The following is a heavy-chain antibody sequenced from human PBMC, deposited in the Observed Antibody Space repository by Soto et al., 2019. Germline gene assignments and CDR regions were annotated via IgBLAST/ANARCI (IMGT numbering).Heavy chain of an antibody. Sequence: ASVKFSCKASGGTFSSYAISWVRQAPGQGLEWMGGIIPIFGTANYAQKFQGRVTITADESTSTAYMELSSLRSEDTAVYYGATRGLLDDFWSAKPSPSWFDPWGQGTLVTVSS. CDR1: GGTFSSYA. CDR3: ATRGLLDDFWSAKPSPSWFDP. CDR2: IIPIFGTA. V-gene: IGHV1-69*13. J-gene: IGHJ5*02. D-gene: IGHD3-3*01.